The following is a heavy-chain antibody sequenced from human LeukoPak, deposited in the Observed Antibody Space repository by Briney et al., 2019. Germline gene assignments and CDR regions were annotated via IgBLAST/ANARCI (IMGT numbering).Heavy chain of an antibody. Sequence: PGGSLRLSCAASGFTFSSYDMNWVRQAPGKGLEWVSYISRSGSTIYYADSVKGRFTISRDNAKNSLYLQMNSLRVEDTAVYYCASGYDLPYWGQGTLVTVSS. V-gene: IGHV3-48*03. D-gene: IGHD5-12*01. CDR1: GFTFSSYD. CDR3: ASGYDLPY. CDR2: ISRSGSTI. J-gene: IGHJ4*02.